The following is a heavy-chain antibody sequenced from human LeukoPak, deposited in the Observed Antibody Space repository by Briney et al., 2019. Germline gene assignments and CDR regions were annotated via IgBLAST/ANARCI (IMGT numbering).Heavy chain of an antibody. J-gene: IGHJ4*02. D-gene: IGHD1-26*01. V-gene: IGHV6-1*01. CDR2: TYYRSKWYN. CDR1: GDSVSSNSAA. CDR3: ARDASIVGATLNYYFDY. Sequence: SQTLSLTCAISGDSVSSNSAAWNWIRQSPSRGLEWLGRTYYRSKWYNDYAVSVKSRITINPDTSKNQFSLQLNSVTPEDTAVYYCARDASIVGATLNYYFDYWGQGTLVTVSS.